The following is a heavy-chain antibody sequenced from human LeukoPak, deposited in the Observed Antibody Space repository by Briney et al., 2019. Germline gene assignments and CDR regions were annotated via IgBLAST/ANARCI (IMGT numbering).Heavy chain of an antibody. V-gene: IGHV4-61*02. CDR2: IYTSGST. CDR3: ARDKGIVGATNEPDAFDI. CDR1: GGSISSGSYY. D-gene: IGHD1-26*01. J-gene: IGHJ3*02. Sequence: SETLSLTCTVSGGSISSGSYYWSWIRQPAGKGLEWIGRIYTSGSTNYNPSLKSRVTISIDTSKNLSSLKLSSVTAADTAVYYCARDKGIVGATNEPDAFDIWGQGTVVTVSS.